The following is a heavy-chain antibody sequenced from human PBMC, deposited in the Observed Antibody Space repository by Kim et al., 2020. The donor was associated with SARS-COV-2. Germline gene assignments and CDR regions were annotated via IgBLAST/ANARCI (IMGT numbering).Heavy chain of an antibody. CDR2: INHSGSS. CDR3: ARGSGWYLDHYYAMDV. J-gene: IGHJ6*02. V-gene: IGHV4-34*01. Sequence: SETLSLTCAVYGGSFSGYYWSWIRQPSGRGLEWIGEINHSGSSNYNPPLKSRVTISIDTSKNQFSLKLSSLTAADTAVYFCARGSGWYLDHYYAMDVWGQGTTVTVSS. D-gene: IGHD6-19*01. CDR1: GGSFSGYY.